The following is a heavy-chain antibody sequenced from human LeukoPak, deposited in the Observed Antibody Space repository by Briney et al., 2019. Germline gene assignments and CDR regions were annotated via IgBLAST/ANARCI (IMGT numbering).Heavy chain of an antibody. J-gene: IGHJ1*01. CDR2: IYYSGST. D-gene: IGHD3-22*01. CDR3: ARSEMYYYDSSGYYPKYFQH. Sequence: RSSETLSLTCTVSGGSISSYYWSWIRQPPGKGLEWIGYIYYSGSTNYNPSLKSRVTISVDTSKKQFSLKLSSVTAADTAVYYCARSEMYYYDSSGYYPKYFQHWARAPWSPSPQ. V-gene: IGHV4-59*01. CDR1: GGSISSYY.